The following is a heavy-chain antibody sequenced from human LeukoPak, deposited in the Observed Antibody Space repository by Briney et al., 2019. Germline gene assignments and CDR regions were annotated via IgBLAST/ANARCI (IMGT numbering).Heavy chain of an antibody. D-gene: IGHD3-9*01. J-gene: IGHJ6*02. CDR2: ISSSSSYI. V-gene: IGHV3-21*01. CDR1: GFTFSSYS. Sequence: GGSLRLSCAASGFTFSSYSMNWVRQAPGKGLEWVSSISSSSSYIYYADSVKGRFTISGDNAKNSLYLQMNSLRAEDTAVYYCARDLSSLGYDILTGYFRHYYYYGMDVWGQGTTVTVSS. CDR3: ARDLSSLGYDILTGYFRHYYYYGMDV.